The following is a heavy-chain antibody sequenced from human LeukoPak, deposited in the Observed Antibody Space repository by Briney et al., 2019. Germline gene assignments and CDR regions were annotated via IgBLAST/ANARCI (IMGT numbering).Heavy chain of an antibody. V-gene: IGHV3-66*01. D-gene: IGHD3-22*01. CDR3: ARLPSPRYYYDSSGYYFDY. J-gene: IGHJ4*02. Sequence: GGSLRLSCAASGFTVSSNYMSWVRQAPGKGLEWVSIIYSGGTTYYADSVKGRFTISRDSSKNTLYLQMNSLRAEDTAVYYCARLPSPRYYYDSSGYYFDYWGQGTLVTVSS. CDR1: GFTVSSNY. CDR2: IYSGGTT.